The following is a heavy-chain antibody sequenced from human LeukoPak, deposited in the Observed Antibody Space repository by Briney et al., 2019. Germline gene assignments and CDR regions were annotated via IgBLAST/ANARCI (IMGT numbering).Heavy chain of an antibody. CDR2: INSDGSST. V-gene: IGHV3-74*01. J-gene: IGHJ4*02. CDR1: GFTFSTFW. Sequence: GGSLRLSCVASGFTFSTFWMHWVRQAPGKGLVWVSRINSDGSSTSYADSVKGRFTISRDNAKNTLYLQMNSLRAEDTAVYYCARDPSAAAGYFDNWGQGTLVTVSS. CDR3: ARDPSAAAGYFDN. D-gene: IGHD6-13*01.